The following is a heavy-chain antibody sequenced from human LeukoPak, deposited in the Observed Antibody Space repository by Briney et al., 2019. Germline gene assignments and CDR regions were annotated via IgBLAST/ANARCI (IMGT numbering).Heavy chain of an antibody. CDR2: INWNGGST. D-gene: IGHD1-26*01. CDR1: GFTFDDYG. V-gene: IGHV3-20*04. J-gene: IGHJ4*02. Sequence: GGSLRLSCAASGFTFDDYGMSWLRQAPGKGLEWVSGINWNGGSTGYADSVKGRFTISRDNAKNSLYLQMNSLRAEDTALYYCARDDGAGATSDYWGQGTLVTVSS. CDR3: ARDDGAGATSDY.